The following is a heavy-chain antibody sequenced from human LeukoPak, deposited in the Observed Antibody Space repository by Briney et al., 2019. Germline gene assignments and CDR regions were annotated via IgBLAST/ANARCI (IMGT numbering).Heavy chain of an antibody. CDR3: AKGVVDRGADC. Sequence: GGSLRLSCAASGFSFSRNAMTWVRQAPGMGLEWVSSVIDSGKDRYYAGSVKGRFTISRDNSKDTLYLQMNSLRVEDTAVYYCAKGVVDRGADCWGQGALVTVFS. CDR2: VIDSGKDR. CDR1: GFSFSRNA. D-gene: IGHD2-15*01. J-gene: IGHJ4*02. V-gene: IGHV3-23*01.